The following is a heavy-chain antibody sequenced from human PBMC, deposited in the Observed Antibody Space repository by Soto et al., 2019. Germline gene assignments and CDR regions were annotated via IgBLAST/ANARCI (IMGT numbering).Heavy chain of an antibody. CDR2: IYPGDSDT. D-gene: IGHD3-22*01. Sequence: PGESLKISCKGSGDIFTSYWIGWVRQMPGKGLEWMGIIYPGDSDTRYSPSFQGQVTISIDRSISTAYLQWSSLQASDTAMYYCARYFYYDTKSSRPGPPNFDYWGQGTLVTVSS. J-gene: IGHJ4*02. CDR3: ARYFYYDTKSSRPGPPNFDY. V-gene: IGHV5-51*01. CDR1: GDIFTSYW.